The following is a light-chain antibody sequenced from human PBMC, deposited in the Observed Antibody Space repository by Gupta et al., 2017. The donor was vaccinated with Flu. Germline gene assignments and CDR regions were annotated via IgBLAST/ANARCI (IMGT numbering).Light chain of an antibody. J-gene: IGKJ5*01. V-gene: IGKV3-11*01. CDR1: QSFSSY. CDR3: PQRINWPLIT. Sequence: EIVLTQSPATLSLSPGERATLPCRASQSFSSYLAWYQQKPGQAPSLLIYDASNRATGIPARFSGSGSGTDFALTIRSLDPEDFAVYYCPQRINWPLITVCQVTRLEIK. CDR2: DAS.